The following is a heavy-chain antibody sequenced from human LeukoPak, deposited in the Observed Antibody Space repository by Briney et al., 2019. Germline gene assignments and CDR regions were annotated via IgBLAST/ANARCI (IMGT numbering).Heavy chain of an antibody. CDR3: ARLYYYDSTGYYYP. Sequence: GGSLRLSCAASGFTFSNYAMSWVRQAPGKGLEWVSYISSTSSTIYYADSVKGRFTISRDNAKNSLYLQMNSLRAEDTAVYYCARLYYYDSTGYYYPWGQGTQVTVSS. V-gene: IGHV3-48*04. CDR1: GFTFSNYA. CDR2: ISSTSSTI. J-gene: IGHJ5*02. D-gene: IGHD3-22*01.